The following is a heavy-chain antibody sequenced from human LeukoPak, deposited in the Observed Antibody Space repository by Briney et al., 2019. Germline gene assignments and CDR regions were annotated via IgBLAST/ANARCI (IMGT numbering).Heavy chain of an antibody. CDR2: IHHSGST. J-gene: IGHJ5*02. CDR3: ARFFSAATWGYNWFEP. V-gene: IGHV4-38-2*02. Sequence: SETLSLTCTVSGYSISSGYYWGWIRQPPGKGLEWIGNIHHSGSTYYKPSLRSRVIILVDMSKNQFSLRLSSVTAADTAVYYCARFFSAATWGYNWFEPWGQGTLVTVSS. D-gene: IGHD2-15*01. CDR1: GYSISSGYY.